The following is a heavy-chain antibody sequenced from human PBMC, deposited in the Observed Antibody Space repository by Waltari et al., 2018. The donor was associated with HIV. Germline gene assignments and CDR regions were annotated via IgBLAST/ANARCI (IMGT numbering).Heavy chain of an antibody. Sequence: QVPLVQSGAEVKKPGASVKVSCKVSGYTLSELSMHWVRQAPGKGLEWMGGLDPEQGKTIYAQTFQGRVTMTEDAATDTAYMELSSLRSEDTAVYYCTTEGLYCSGGTCYSRFDPWGQGTLVTVSS. J-gene: IGHJ5*02. V-gene: IGHV1-24*01. CDR1: GYTLSELS. CDR2: LDPEQGKT. D-gene: IGHD2-15*01. CDR3: TTEGLYCSGGTCYSRFDP.